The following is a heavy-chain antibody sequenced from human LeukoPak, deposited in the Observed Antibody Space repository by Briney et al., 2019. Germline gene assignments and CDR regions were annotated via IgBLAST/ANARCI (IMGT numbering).Heavy chain of an antibody. J-gene: IGHJ5*02. CDR1: GGSISSSYYY. CDR2: IYYSGST. CDR3: ARVLTVLRYFDWLLRDNWFDP. Sequence: SETLSLTCTVSGGSISSSYYYWGWIRQPPGKGLEWIGTIYYSGSTYYNPSLKSRVTISVDTSKNQFSLKLSSVTAADTAVYYCARVLTVLRYFDWLLRDNWFDPWGQGTLVTVSS. V-gene: IGHV4-39*07. D-gene: IGHD3-9*01.